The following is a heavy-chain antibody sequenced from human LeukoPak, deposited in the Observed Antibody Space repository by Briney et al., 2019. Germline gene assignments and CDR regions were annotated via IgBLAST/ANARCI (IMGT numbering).Heavy chain of an antibody. V-gene: IGHV4-34*01. CDR3: ASQHTTMVRGVLG. CDR2: INHSGST. Sequence: ASETLSLTCAVYGGSFSGYYWSWIRQPPGKGLEWIGEINHSGSTNYNPSLKSRVTISVDTSKNQFSLKLSSVTAADTAVYYCASQHTTMVRGVLGWGQGTLVTVSS. D-gene: IGHD3-10*01. J-gene: IGHJ4*02. CDR1: GGSFSGYY.